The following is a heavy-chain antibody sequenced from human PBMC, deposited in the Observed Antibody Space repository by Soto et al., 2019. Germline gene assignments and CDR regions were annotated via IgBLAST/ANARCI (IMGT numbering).Heavy chain of an antibody. CDR1: GFTFSSYE. V-gene: IGHV3-48*03. CDR3: ARDSPLEYYDFWSGYSYYGMDV. Sequence: GGSLRLSCAASGFTFSSYEMNWVRQAPGKGLEWVSYISSSGSTIYYADSVKGRFTISRDNAKNSLYLQMNSLRAEDTAVYYCARDSPLEYYDFWSGYSYYGMDVWGQGTTVTSP. CDR2: ISSSGSTI. D-gene: IGHD3-3*01. J-gene: IGHJ6*02.